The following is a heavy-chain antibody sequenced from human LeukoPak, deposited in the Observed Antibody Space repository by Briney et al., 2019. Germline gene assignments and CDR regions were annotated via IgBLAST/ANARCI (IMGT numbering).Heavy chain of an antibody. CDR3: AKIVAPAAPIDGFDI. CDR2: ISGSGGST. Sequence: GGSLRLSCAASGFTFSSYAMSWVRQAPGKGLEWVSAISGSGGSTYYADSVKGRFTISRDNSKNTLYLQMNSLRDEDTAVYHCAKIVAPAAPIDGFDIWDQGTMVTVSS. CDR1: GFTFSSYA. J-gene: IGHJ3*02. D-gene: IGHD2-2*01. V-gene: IGHV3-23*01.